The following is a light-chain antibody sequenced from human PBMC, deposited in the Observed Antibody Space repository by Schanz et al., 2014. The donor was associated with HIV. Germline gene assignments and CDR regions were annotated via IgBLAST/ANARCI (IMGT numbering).Light chain of an antibody. CDR1: QYISSW. Sequence: DIQMTQSPSTLSAFVGDRVTITCRASQYISSWLAWYQQKPGKAPKLLIYAASTLQSGVPSRFSGSGSGTDFTLTISCLQSEDFATYYCQQYYNYPWTFGQGTKVEIK. CDR3: QQYYNYPWT. J-gene: IGKJ1*01. V-gene: IGKV1-5*01. CDR2: AAS.